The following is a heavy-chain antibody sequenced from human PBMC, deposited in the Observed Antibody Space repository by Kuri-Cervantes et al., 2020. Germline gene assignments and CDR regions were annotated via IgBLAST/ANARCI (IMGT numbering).Heavy chain of an antibody. D-gene: IGHD1-14*01. CDR3: AKGQNNRYFDY. V-gene: IGHV3-23*01. CDR1: GFSFRNYA. CDR2: ISDSGGSK. J-gene: IGHJ4*02. Sequence: GGSLRLSCAASGFSFRNYAMSWVRQAPGKGLEWVSVISDSGGSKFYADSVKGRFTISRDNSKNTLYLQMNSLRAEDTATYYCAKGQNNRYFDYWGQGTLVTVSS.